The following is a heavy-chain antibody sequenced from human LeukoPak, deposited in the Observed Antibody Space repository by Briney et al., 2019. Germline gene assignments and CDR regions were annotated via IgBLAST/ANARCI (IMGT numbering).Heavy chain of an antibody. V-gene: IGHV3-30*02. CDR2: IRYDGGNK. CDR3: AKVRGNYDFWSGFDY. J-gene: IGHJ4*02. D-gene: IGHD3-3*01. Sequence: GGSLRLSCTASGFTFSTYGMHWVRQAPGKGLKWVAFIRYDGGNKYYGDSVKGRFTFSRDNSKNTLYLQMNSLRVEDTAVYYCAKVRGNYDFWSGFDYWGQGTLVTVSS. CDR1: GFTFSTYG.